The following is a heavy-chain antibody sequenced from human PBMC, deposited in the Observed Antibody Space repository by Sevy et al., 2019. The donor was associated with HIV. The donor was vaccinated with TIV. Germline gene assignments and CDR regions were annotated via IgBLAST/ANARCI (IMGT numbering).Heavy chain of an antibody. Sequence: ASMKVSCKASGYTFTGYYMHWVRQAPGQGLEWMGRINPNSGGTNYAQKFQGRVTMTRDTSISTAYMELSRLRSDDTAVYYCARVTFSSSIAAQELDYWGQGTLVTVSS. V-gene: IGHV1-2*06. CDR1: GYTFTGYY. CDR2: INPNSGGT. J-gene: IGHJ4*02. CDR3: ARVTFSSSIAAQELDY. D-gene: IGHD6-6*01.